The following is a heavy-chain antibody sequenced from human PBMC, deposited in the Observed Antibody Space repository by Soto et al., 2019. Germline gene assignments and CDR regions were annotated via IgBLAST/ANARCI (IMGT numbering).Heavy chain of an antibody. CDR1: GGTFSNYA. V-gene: IGHV1-69*12. D-gene: IGHD4-17*01. J-gene: IGHJ6*02. CDR2: IIPIFGTA. Sequence: QVQLVQSGAEVKKPGSSVKFSCKASGGTFSNYAISWVRQAPGQGLEWMGGIIPIFGTANYAQKFQGRVTITADESTSTAYMELSSLRSEDTAVYYCATHHDYGGNYYYYGMDVWGQGTTVTVSS. CDR3: ATHHDYGGNYYYYGMDV.